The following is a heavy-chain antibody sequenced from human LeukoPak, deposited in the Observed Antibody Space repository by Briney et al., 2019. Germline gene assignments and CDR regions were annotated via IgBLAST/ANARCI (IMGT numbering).Heavy chain of an antibody. V-gene: IGHV3-23*01. J-gene: IGHJ4*02. CDR1: GFTFSSYA. CDR3: ARRGYSFGTFDY. CDR2: ISSSGGST. Sequence: GGSLRLSCAASGFTFSSYAMNWVRQAPGKGLEWASGISSSGGSTYYADSVKGRFTISRDNSKNTLSLQLNSLRVEDTAIYYCARRGYSFGTFDYWGQGTLVTVSS. D-gene: IGHD5-18*01.